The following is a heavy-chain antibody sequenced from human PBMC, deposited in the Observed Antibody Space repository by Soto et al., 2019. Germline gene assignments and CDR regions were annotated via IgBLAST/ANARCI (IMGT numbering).Heavy chain of an antibody. D-gene: IGHD1-1*01. V-gene: IGHV1-18*01. CDR1: GYAFTTYG. Sequence: QVHLVQSGAEVKKPGASVKVSCKGSGYAFTTYGITWVRQAPGQGLEWMGWISAHNGNTNYAQKLQGRVTVTRDTSTSTAYMGLRSVRSDDTAAYYCARGRYGDYWGQGALVPVSS. J-gene: IGHJ4*02. CDR3: ARGRYGDY. CDR2: ISAHNGNT.